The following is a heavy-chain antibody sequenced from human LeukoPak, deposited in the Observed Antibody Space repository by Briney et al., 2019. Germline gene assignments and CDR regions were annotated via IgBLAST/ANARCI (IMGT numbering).Heavy chain of an antibody. D-gene: IGHD6-19*01. V-gene: IGHV3-72*01. J-gene: IGHJ6*02. CDR3: ARGGDSSASVGYCYGMDV. CDR1: GFTFSDHY. CDR2: TRNKANSYTT. Sequence: GGSLRLSCAASGFTFSDHYMDWVRQAPGKGLEWVGRTRNKANSYTTEYAASVKGRFTISRDDSKNSLYLQMNSLKTEDTAVYYCARGGDSSASVGYCYGMDVWGQGTTVTVSS.